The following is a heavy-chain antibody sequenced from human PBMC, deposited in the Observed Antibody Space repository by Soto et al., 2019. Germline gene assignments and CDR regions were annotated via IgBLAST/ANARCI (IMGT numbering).Heavy chain of an antibody. CDR2: IYHSGST. CDR1: GYSLSSGYY. V-gene: IGHV4-38-2*02. Sequence: TSETLSLTCAVAGYSLSSGYYWGWIRQPPGKGLEWIGSIYHSGSTYYNPSLKSRVTISVDTSKNQFSLKLSSVTAADTAVYYCARDMTTGKYFDYWGQGTLVTVS. J-gene: IGHJ4*02. D-gene: IGHD4-4*01. CDR3: ARDMTTGKYFDY.